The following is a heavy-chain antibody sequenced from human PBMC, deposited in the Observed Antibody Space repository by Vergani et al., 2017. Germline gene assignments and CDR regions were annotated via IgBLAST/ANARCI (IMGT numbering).Heavy chain of an antibody. V-gene: IGHV3-48*01. D-gene: IGHD2-2*01. CDR1: GYTFSSYS. CDR2: ISSSSSII. J-gene: IGHJ4*02. Sequence: VQLVQSGAEVKKPGASVKVSCKASGYTFSSYSMKWVRQAPGKGLEWVSYISSSSSIIYYADSVKGRFTISRDNAKKSLYLQMNSLRAEDTAVYYCARALGAAMDYWGQGTLVTVSS. CDR3: ARALGAAMDY.